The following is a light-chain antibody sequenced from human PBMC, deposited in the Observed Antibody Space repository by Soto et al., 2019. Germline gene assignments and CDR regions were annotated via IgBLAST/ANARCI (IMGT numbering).Light chain of an antibody. Sequence: QSALTQPPSASGSPGQSVTISCTETSSDVGGYDYVSWYQQHPGKAPKLMIYEVTIRPSGVSDRFSGSKSGNTASLTVSGLQAEDEADYYCSSYTGGTPSYVFGTGTKVTVL. CDR2: EVT. J-gene: IGLJ1*01. CDR1: SSDVGGYDY. V-gene: IGLV2-8*01. CDR3: SSYTGGTPSYV.